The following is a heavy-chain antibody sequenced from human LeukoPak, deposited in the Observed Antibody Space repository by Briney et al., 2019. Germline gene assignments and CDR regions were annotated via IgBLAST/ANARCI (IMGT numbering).Heavy chain of an antibody. CDR2: IIPILGIP. Sequence: SVKVSCKASGGTFSSYVINWVRQAPGQGLEWMGRIIPILGIPNYAQKFQGRVTMTTDTSTSTAYMELRSLRSDDTAVYYCARDDYGDYVSYFQHWGQGTLVIVSS. V-gene: IGHV1-69*04. D-gene: IGHD4-17*01. CDR3: ARDDYGDYVSYFQH. J-gene: IGHJ1*01. CDR1: GGTFSSYV.